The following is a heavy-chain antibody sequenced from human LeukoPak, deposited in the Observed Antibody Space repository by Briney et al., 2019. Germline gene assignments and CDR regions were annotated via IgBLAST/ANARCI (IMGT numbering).Heavy chain of an antibody. CDR1: GFTFSSYS. Sequence: PGGSLRLPCAASGFTFSSYSMNWVRQAPRKGLEWVSYISTSSSTIYYADSVKGRFTISRDNAKNSLYLQMNSLRDEDTAVYYCARDYPYYYDRVGNYYYGMDVWGQGTTVTVSS. J-gene: IGHJ6*02. D-gene: IGHD3-22*01. CDR2: ISTSSSTI. CDR3: ARDYPYYYDRVGNYYYGMDV. V-gene: IGHV3-48*02.